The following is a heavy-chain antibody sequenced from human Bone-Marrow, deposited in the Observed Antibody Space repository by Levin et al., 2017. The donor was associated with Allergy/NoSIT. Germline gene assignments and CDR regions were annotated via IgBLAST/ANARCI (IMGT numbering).Heavy chain of an antibody. V-gene: IGHV3-9*01. Sequence: SGGSLRLSCAASGFTFDDYAMHWVRQAPGKGLEWVSAISWNSGNIAYADSVKGRFITSRDNAKNSLYLEMISLRPDATAFYYCTKDPGRDLAPPHTLVGLDCWGQGTLVTVTT. J-gene: IGHJ4*02. CDR2: ISWNSGNI. CDR3: TKDPGRDLAPPHTLVGLDC. CDR1: GFTFDDYA. D-gene: IGHD1-26*01.